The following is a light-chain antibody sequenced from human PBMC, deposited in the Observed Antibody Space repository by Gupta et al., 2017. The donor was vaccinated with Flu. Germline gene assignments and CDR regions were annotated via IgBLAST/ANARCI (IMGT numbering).Light chain of an antibody. CDR3: YSKTSSSTGVV. CDR1: ISDVGGCNY. V-gene: IGLV2-14*01. J-gene: IGLJ2*01. CDR2: EVS. Sequence: TTTCSASISDVGGCNYVYWYHQRPGNAPNLMIYEVSNRPSGVADRFSGSKYGTTASVTITGLQAEAEADYYCYSKTSSSTGVVFGGGTKLTVL.